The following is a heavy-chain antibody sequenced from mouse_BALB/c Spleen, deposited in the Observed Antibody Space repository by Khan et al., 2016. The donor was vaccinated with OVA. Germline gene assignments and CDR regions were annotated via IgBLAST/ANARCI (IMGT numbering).Heavy chain of an antibody. D-gene: IGHD2-10*01. CDR1: GFSLTNYG. CDR3: ARQTYYHYNIMDY. CDR2: IWNDGTT. Sequence: QVQLKDSGPGLAAPSQSLSITCTISGFSLTNYGIHWVRHPPGKGLEWLVVIWNDGTTTYNSALKSRLTITKDNSQSQVFLKINSLQTDDTAIYFCARQTYYHYNIMDYWGQGTSVTVSS. V-gene: IGHV2-6-1*01. J-gene: IGHJ4*01.